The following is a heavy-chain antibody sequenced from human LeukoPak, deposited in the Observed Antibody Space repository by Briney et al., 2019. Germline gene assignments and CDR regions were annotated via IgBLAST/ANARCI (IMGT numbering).Heavy chain of an antibody. CDR1: GGTFSSYA. Sequence: SVKVSCKASGGTFSSYAISWVRQAPGQGLEWMGGIIPIFGTANYAQKFQGRVTITADESTSTAYMELSSLRSEDTAVYYRASSPLYYYGSGSYYENYYFDYWGQGTLVTVSS. J-gene: IGHJ4*02. V-gene: IGHV1-69*13. CDR3: ASSPLYYYGSGSYYENYYFDY. CDR2: IIPIFGTA. D-gene: IGHD3-10*01.